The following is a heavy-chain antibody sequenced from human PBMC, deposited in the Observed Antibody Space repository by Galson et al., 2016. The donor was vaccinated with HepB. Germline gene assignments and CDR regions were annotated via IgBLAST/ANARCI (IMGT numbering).Heavy chain of an antibody. CDR3: ARDRQYSSSWPRRTYYYGMDV. J-gene: IGHJ6*02. V-gene: IGHV3-66*01. CDR1: GYIVSSYH. D-gene: IGHD6-13*01. CDR2: INSGGST. Sequence: LRLSCAASGYIVSSYHINWVRQAPGKGLEWVSLINSGGSTYYADSVKGRFTSSRDNSKNTVYLQMNSLRVEDTAVYYCARDRQYSSSWPRRTYYYGMDVWGQGTPVTVSS.